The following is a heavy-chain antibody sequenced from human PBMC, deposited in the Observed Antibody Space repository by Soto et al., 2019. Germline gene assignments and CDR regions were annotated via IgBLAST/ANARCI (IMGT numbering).Heavy chain of an antibody. V-gene: IGHV3-53*01. CDR3: VRDPGYYDLLPGYQKSYHYGLEL. CDR1: GLIISAND. D-gene: IGHD3-9*01. Sequence: PGESLRLSCAASGLIISANDMTWVRQAPGKGLEWVSLISSGDRIYYAYSVKGRFTISRYNSRNTLYLQLNNLRVEDTAVYYCVRDPGYYDLLPGYQKSYHYGLELWGQGTTVTVS. CDR2: ISSGDRI. J-gene: IGHJ6*02.